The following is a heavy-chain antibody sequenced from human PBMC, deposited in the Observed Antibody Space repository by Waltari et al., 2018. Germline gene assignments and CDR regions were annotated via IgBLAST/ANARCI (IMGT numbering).Heavy chain of an antibody. CDR2: INHSGST. Sequence: QVQLQHLGAGVLKPSETLSVTCAAYGGSFSGYYLSWLRQPPGQGLAWLGTINHSGSTNYNPSRKSRVTISVDTSKNQFSLKLSSVTAADTAVYYCAGSLRLVYYYMDVWGKGTTVTVSS. CDR3: AGSLRLVYYYMDV. D-gene: IGHD5-12*01. V-gene: IGHV4-34*01. J-gene: IGHJ6*03. CDR1: GGSFSGYY.